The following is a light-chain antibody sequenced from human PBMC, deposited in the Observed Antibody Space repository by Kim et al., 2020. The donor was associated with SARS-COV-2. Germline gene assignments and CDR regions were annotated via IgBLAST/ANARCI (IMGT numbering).Light chain of an antibody. J-gene: IGLJ2*01. CDR1: SSNIGTHYG. V-gene: IGLV1-40*01. CDR2: NNT. CDR3: QSYDSGLSRSVV. Sequence: VTCSCAWSSSNIGTHYGVQSYQHLPGTAPKLLIYNNTHRPSGVSVRFSASRSATAASLAITGLQTDDEGDYFCQSYDSGLSRSVVFGGGTKLTVL.